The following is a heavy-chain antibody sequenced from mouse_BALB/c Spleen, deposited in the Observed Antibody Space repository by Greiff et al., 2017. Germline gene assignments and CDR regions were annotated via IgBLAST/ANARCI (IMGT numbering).Heavy chain of an antibody. CDR2: ISYDGSN. CDR1: GYSITSGYY. Sequence: EVKLMESGPGLVKPSQSLSLTCSVTGYSITSGYYWNWIRQFPGNKLEWMGYISYDGSNNYNPSLKNRISITRDTSKNQFFLKLNSVTTEDTATYYCARDGITTENFDYCGQGTTLTVSS. J-gene: IGHJ2*01. D-gene: IGHD1-1*01. CDR3: ARDGITTENFDY. V-gene: IGHV3-6*02.